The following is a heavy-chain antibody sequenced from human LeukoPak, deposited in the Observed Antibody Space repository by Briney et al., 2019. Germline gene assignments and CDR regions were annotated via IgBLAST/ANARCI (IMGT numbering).Heavy chain of an antibody. Sequence: PGGSLRLSCAASGFTFSHYWMTWIRQAPGKGLEWVANIKQDGSEKYYVDSVKGRFAISRDNAKNSLYLQMNSLRAEDTAVYYCARGTVEMATISYWGQGTLVTVSS. V-gene: IGHV3-7*01. CDR3: ARGTVEMATISY. CDR1: GFTFSHYW. J-gene: IGHJ4*02. D-gene: IGHD5-24*01. CDR2: IKQDGSEK.